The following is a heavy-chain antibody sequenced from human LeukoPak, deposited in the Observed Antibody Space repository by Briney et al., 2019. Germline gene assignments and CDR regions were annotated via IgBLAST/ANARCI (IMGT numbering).Heavy chain of an antibody. CDR1: GYTFTSYD. CDR2: MNPNSGNT. J-gene: IGHJ4*02. CDR3: ARGGSSYNDEHEEFDY. V-gene: IGHV1-8*01. Sequence: GASVKVSCKASGYTFTSYDINWVRQATGQGLEWMGWMNPNSGNTGYAQKFQGRVTMTRNTSISTAYMELSSLRSEDTAVYYCARGGSSYNDEHEEFDYWGREPWSPSPQ. D-gene: IGHD3-22*01.